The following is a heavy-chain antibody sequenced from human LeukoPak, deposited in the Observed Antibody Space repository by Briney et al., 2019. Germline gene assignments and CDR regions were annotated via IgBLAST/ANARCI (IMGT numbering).Heavy chain of an antibody. J-gene: IGHJ4*02. V-gene: IGHV3-21*01. CDR3: AGGLRVAAHLDY. CDR1: GFTFSSYS. CDR2: ISSSSSYI. Sequence: GGSLRLSCAASGFTFSSYSMNWVRQAPGKGLEWVSSISSSSSYIYYADSVKGRFTISRDNAKNSLYLQMNSLRAEDTAVYYCAGGLRVAAHLDYWGQGTLVTVSS. D-gene: IGHD2-15*01.